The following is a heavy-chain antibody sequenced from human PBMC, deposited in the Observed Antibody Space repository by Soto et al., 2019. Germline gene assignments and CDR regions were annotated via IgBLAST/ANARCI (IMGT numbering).Heavy chain of an antibody. Sequence: GGSLRLSCAASGFTFSIYGMHWFRQAPGKGLEWVAVIWYDGSNKYYADSVKGRFTISRDNSKNTLYLQMNSLRAEDTAVYYCASMGVPAAMGYYYGMDVWGQGTTVTVSS. CDR2: IWYDGSNK. CDR1: GFTFSIYG. D-gene: IGHD2-2*01. CDR3: ASMGVPAAMGYYYGMDV. V-gene: IGHV3-33*01. J-gene: IGHJ6*02.